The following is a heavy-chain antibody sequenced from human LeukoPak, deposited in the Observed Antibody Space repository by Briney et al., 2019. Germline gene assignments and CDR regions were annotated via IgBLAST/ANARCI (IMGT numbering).Heavy chain of an antibody. V-gene: IGHV4-34*09. D-gene: IGHD6-6*01. CDR2: IYYSGST. CDR3: ARERFPVRAFDY. J-gene: IGHJ4*02. Sequence: SETLSLTRAVYGGSFSGYYWSWIRQPPGKGLEWIGYIYYSGSTYYNPSLKSRVTISVDTSKNQFSLKLSSVTAADTAVYYCARERFPVRAFDYWGQGTLVTVSS. CDR1: GGSFSGYY.